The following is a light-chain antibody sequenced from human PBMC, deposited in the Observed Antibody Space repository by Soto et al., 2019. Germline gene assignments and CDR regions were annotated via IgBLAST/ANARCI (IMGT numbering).Light chain of an antibody. Sequence: QSALTQPASVSGSPGQSITISCTGTSSDVGGYNCVSWYQQHPGKAPKLMIYDVSNRPSGVSNRFSGSKSGNTASLTISGLQDEDESDYYCNSYTSSSTKVFGTGTKLTVL. J-gene: IGLJ1*01. CDR2: DVS. CDR3: NSYTSSSTKV. V-gene: IGLV2-14*01. CDR1: SSDVGGYNC.